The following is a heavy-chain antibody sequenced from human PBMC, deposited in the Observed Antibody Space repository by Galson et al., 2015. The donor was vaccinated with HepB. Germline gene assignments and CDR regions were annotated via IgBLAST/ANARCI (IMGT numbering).Heavy chain of an antibody. J-gene: IGHJ3*02. CDR2: IYYSGST. CDR3: ARDEAHISDQGLI. D-gene: IGHD2-2*01. Sequence: LSLTCTVSGGSISSGGYYWSWIRQHPGKGLEWIGYIYYSGSTYYNPSLKSRVTISVDTSKNQFSLKLSSVTAADTAVYYCARDEAHISDQGLIWGQGTMVTVSS. V-gene: IGHV4-31*03. CDR1: GGSISSGGYY.